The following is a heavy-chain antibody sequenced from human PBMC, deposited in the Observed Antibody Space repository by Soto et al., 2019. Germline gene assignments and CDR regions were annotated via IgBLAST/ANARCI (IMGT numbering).Heavy chain of an antibody. V-gene: IGHV4-39*01. D-gene: IGHD4-17*01. J-gene: IGHJ6*02. CDR1: GGSISSSSYY. CDR2: IYYSGST. CDR3: RVWDGDASFYYYYGMDV. Sequence: QLQLQESGPGLVKPSETLSLTCNVSGGSISSSSYYWGWIRQPPGKGLEWIGSIYYSGSTYYNPSLKSRVTISVDTSKNQFYLKLSSVTAADTAVYYCRVWDGDASFYYYYGMDVWGQGTTVTVSS.